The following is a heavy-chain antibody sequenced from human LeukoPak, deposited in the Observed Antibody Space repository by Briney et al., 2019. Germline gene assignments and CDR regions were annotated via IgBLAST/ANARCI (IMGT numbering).Heavy chain of an antibody. J-gene: IGHJ6*03. V-gene: IGHV1-18*01. CDR2: ISAYNGNT. CDR1: GYTFTSYG. CDR3: ARPSIDYDFWSGYYTPRGYMDV. D-gene: IGHD3-3*01. Sequence: ASVKVSCKASGYTFTSYGISWVRQAPGQGLEWMGWISAYNGNTNYAQKLQGRVTMTTDTSTSTAYMELRSLRSDDTAVYYCARPSIDYDFWSGYYTPRGYMDVWGKGTTVTVSS.